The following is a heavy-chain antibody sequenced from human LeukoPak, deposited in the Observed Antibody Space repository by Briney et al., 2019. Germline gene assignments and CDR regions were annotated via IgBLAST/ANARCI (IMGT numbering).Heavy chain of an antibody. CDR3: ARGVRQGYYDIFTGYLRSYWYFGL. V-gene: IGHV4-59*01. J-gene: IGHJ2*01. D-gene: IGHD3-9*01. CDR2: IYYSGST. CDR1: GGSISSYY. Sequence: SQTLSLTCTVSGGSISSYYRSWIRQPPGKGLEWIGYIYYSGSTNYNPSLKSRVTISVDKSKNQFSLKLSSITAGDTAVYYCARGVRQGYYDIFTGYLRSYWYFGLWGRGTLVTVSS.